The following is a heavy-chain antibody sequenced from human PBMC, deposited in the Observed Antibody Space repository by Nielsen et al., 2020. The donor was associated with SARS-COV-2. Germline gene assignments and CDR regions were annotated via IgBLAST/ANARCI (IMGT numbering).Heavy chain of an antibody. CDR3: ARAVLRSPLGFDP. CDR1: GFTFSSYS. V-gene: IGHV3-21*01. J-gene: IGHJ5*02. Sequence: GGSLRLSCAASGFTFSSYSMNWVRQAPGKGLEWVSSISSSSSYIYYADSVKGRFTISRDNAKNSLYLQMNSLRAEDTAVYYCARAVLRSPLGFDPWGQGTLVTVSS. CDR2: ISSSSSYI. D-gene: IGHD5-12*01.